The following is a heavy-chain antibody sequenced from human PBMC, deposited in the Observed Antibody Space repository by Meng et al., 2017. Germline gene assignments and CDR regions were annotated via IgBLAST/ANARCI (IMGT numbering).Heavy chain of an antibody. CDR2: IIPILGIA. D-gene: IGHD1-1*01. Sequence: SVKVSCKASGGTFSSYTISWVRQAPGQGLEWMGRIIPILGIANYAQKFQGRVTITADKSTSTAYMELSSLRSEDTAVYYCARKTGDVITNENWFDPWGQGTLVTVSS. V-gene: IGHV1-69*02. J-gene: IGHJ5*02. CDR1: GGTFSSYT. CDR3: ARKTGDVITNENWFDP.